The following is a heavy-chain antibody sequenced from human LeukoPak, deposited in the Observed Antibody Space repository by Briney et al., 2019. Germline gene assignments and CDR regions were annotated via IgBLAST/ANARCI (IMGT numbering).Heavy chain of an antibody. CDR2: ISSSSSYI. D-gene: IGHD2-15*01. V-gene: IGHV3-21*01. J-gene: IGHJ6*02. CDR1: GFSFSSYD. Sequence: GGSLRLSCAASGFSFSSYDMSWVRQAPGKGLEWVSSISSSSSYIYYADSVKGRFTISRDNAKNSLYLQMNSLRAEDTAVYYCARNFGGYREGYYYYGMDVWGQGTTVTVSS. CDR3: ARNFGGYREGYYYYGMDV.